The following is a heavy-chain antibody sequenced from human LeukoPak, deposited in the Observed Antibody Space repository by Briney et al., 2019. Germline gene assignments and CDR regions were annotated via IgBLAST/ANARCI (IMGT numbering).Heavy chain of an antibody. Sequence: PSETLSLTCTVSGGSISSYYWSWIRQPPGKGLEWIGYIYYSGSTNYNPSLKSRVTISVDTSKNQFSLKLSSVTAADTAVYYCARVSWEWELPRGNYFDYWGQGTLVTVSS. D-gene: IGHD1-26*01. V-gene: IGHV4-59*08. CDR3: ARVSWEWELPRGNYFDY. CDR1: GGSISSYY. J-gene: IGHJ4*02. CDR2: IYYSGST.